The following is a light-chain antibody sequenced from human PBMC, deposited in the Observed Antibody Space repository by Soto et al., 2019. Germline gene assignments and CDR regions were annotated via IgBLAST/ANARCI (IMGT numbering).Light chain of an antibody. Sequence: DIQMTQSPSSLSASVGDRVTISCRASQSISNFLNWYHQKSGKAPKLLIHTTSSLQSGVPSRFSASGTGTDFTLTISSLQPEDFATYYCQQSYSTPQTFGGGTKVEI. CDR3: QQSYSTPQT. J-gene: IGKJ4*01. CDR2: TTS. CDR1: QSISNF. V-gene: IGKV1-39*01.